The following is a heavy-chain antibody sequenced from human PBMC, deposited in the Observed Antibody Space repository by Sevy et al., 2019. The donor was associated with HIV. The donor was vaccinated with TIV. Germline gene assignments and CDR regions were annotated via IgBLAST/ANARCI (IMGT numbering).Heavy chain of an antibody. V-gene: IGHV3-11*01. J-gene: IGHJ6*02. CDR1: GFSISDYY. Sequence: GGSLRLSCAASGFSISDYYMSWIRQAPGKGLQWISYISSSGDTIYYADSVKGRFTISRDNAMNSLYLQLNSLRAEDTAVYYCARDHEKDGELGDYYYYAMDVWGRWTTVTVSS. CDR2: ISSSGDTI. CDR3: ARDHEKDGELGDYYYYAMDV. D-gene: IGHD3-16*01.